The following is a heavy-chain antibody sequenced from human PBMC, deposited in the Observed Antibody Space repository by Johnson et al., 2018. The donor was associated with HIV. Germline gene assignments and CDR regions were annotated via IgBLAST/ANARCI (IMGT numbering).Heavy chain of an antibody. Sequence: VQLVESGGGLVQPGGSLRLSCAASGFTVSSNYMSWVRQAPGKGLEWVSRINSDGSSTNYADSVKGRFTISRDNSKNTMYLQMNSLTGEDTAVYYCAKDRHYTTFNAFDIWGRGTMVTVSS. CDR3: AKDRHYTTFNAFDI. V-gene: IGHV3-23*04. D-gene: IGHD4-11*01. CDR2: INSDGSST. CDR1: GFTVSSNY. J-gene: IGHJ3*02.